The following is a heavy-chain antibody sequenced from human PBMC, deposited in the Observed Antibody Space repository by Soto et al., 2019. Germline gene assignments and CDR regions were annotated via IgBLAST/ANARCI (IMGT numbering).Heavy chain of an antibody. CDR2: ISGSGGST. CDR3: AKLKSIAARLILRYFDY. D-gene: IGHD6-6*01. V-gene: IGHV3-23*01. Sequence: GGSLRLSCAASGFTFSSYAMSWVRQAPGKGLEWVSAISGSGGSTYYADSVKGRYTISRDNSKNTLYLQMNSLRAVDTAVYYCAKLKSIAARLILRYFDYWGQGTLVTVSS. CDR1: GFTFSSYA. J-gene: IGHJ4*02.